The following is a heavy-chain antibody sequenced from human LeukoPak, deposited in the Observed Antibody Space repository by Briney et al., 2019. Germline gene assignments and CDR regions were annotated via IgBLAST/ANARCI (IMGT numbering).Heavy chain of an antibody. CDR3: ARDIRAQSSSGLLDY. Sequence: GSSVKVSCKASGGTFSSYAISWVRQAPGQGLEWMGWISGTNGNTNYAQKFQGRITMATDTSTSTVYMELRSLRSGDTAFYYCARDIRAQSSSGLLDYWGQGTLVTVSS. CDR1: GGTFSSYA. V-gene: IGHV1-18*01. CDR2: ISGTNGNT. D-gene: IGHD3-22*01. J-gene: IGHJ4*02.